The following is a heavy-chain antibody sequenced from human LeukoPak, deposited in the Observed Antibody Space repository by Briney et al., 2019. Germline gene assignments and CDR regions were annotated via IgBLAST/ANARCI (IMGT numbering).Heavy chain of an antibody. J-gene: IGHJ4*02. CDR3: ARVTTAHYYDSSGYYPDY. CDR1: GGSISSYY. CDR2: IYYSGSP. Sequence: SETLSLTCTVAGGSISSYYWSWIRQPPGKGLEWIGYIYYSGSPNYNPSLKSRVTISVDTSKNQFSLKLSSVTAADTAVYYCARVTTAHYYDSSGYYPDYWGQGTLVTVSS. V-gene: IGHV4-59*01. D-gene: IGHD3-22*01.